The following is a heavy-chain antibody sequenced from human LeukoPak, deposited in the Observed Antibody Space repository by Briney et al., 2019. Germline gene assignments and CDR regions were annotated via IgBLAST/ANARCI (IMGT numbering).Heavy chain of an antibody. CDR2: INRSGST. Sequence: PSETLSLTCAVYGGSFSGYYWSWIRQPPGKGLEWIGEINRSGSTNYNPSLKSRVTISVDTSKNQFSLKLSSVTAADTAVYYCAREAYDSNNYFDYWGQGTLVTVSS. CDR1: GGSFSGYY. J-gene: IGHJ4*02. CDR3: AREAYDSNNYFDY. V-gene: IGHV4-34*01. D-gene: IGHD3-22*01.